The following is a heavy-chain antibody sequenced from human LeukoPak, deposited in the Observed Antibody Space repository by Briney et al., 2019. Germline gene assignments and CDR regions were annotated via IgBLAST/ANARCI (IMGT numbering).Heavy chain of an antibody. Sequence: NPGGSLRLSCAASGFTFSNAWMSWVRQAPGKGLEWVGRIKRKTDGGTTDYAAPVKGRFTISRDDSKNTLYLQMNSLRAEDTAVYYCASGVALDYWGQGTLVTVSS. J-gene: IGHJ4*02. D-gene: IGHD3-10*01. CDR2: IKRKTDGGTT. CDR1: GFTFSNAW. V-gene: IGHV3-15*01. CDR3: ASGVALDY.